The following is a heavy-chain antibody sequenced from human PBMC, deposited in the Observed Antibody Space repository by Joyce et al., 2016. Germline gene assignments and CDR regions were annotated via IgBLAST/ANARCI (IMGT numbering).Heavy chain of an antibody. CDR2: IYYTGRT. D-gene: IGHD3-22*01. CDR1: RGYTSNYY. CDR3: ARVSSHDSGGYYLIGGKLNYFDY. J-gene: IGHJ4*02. V-gene: IGHV4-59*01. Sequence: QVQLQESGPGLVKPSETLSLTCTVSRGYTSNYYWGWIRQPPGKGLEWLGYIYYTGRTTYNPALRSLVNLSEEKSKKQFSLTLTSVTAAETAVYYCARVSSHDSGGYYLIGGKLNYFDYWGQGILVTVSS.